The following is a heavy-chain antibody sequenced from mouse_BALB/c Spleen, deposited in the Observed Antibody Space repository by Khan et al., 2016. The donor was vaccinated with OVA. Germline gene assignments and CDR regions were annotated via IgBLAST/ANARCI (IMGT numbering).Heavy chain of an antibody. Sequence: DVHLVESGPGLVKPSQSLSLTCTVTGYSITSDYAWNWIRQFPGNKLEWMGYISYSGSTTYNPSLKSRISITRDTSKNQFFLQLNSVTTEDTATYYCARWFTYWGQGTLVTVSA. J-gene: IGHJ3*01. CDR2: ISYSGST. CDR3: ARWFTY. V-gene: IGHV3-2*02. CDR1: GYSITSDYA.